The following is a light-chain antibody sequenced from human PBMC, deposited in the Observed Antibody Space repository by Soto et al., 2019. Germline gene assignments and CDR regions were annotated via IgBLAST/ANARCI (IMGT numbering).Light chain of an antibody. V-gene: IGLV1-40*01. J-gene: IGLJ2*01. Sequence: QSVLTQPPSVSGAPGQRVTISCTGSSSNFGAGYDVHWYQQLPGTAPKLLIYGNSHRPSGVPDRFSGSKSGTSTSLTITGLQAEDEADYYCQSYDTSLSAVVFGGGTKVTVL. CDR1: SSNFGAGYD. CDR2: GNS. CDR3: QSYDTSLSAVV.